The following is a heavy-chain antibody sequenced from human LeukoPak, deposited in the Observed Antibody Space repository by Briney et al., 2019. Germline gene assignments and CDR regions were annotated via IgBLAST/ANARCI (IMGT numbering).Heavy chain of an antibody. J-gene: IGHJ3*02. CDR3: ASATHYYDTSGSNDAFDI. CDR1: GFTFSSYG. Sequence: PGRSLRLSCAASGFTFSSYGMHWVRQAPGKGLEWVAVIWYDGSNKYYADSVKGRFTISRDNSKNTLYLQMNSLRAEDTAVYYCASATHYYDTSGSNDAFDIWGQGTMVTVSS. V-gene: IGHV3-33*01. D-gene: IGHD3-22*01. CDR2: IWYDGSNK.